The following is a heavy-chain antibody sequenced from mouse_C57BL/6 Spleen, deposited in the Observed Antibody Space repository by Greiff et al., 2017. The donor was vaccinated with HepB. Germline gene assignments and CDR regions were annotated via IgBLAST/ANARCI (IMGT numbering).Heavy chain of an antibody. Sequence: DVHLVESGGGLVKPGGSLKLSCAASGFTFSSYAMSWVRQTPEKRLEWVATISDGGSYTYYPDNVKGRFTISRDNAKNNLYLQMSHLKSEDTAMYYCARGGMIRYYFDYWGQGTTLTVSS. CDR3: ARGGMIRYYFDY. CDR2: ISDGGSYT. CDR1: GFTFSSYA. D-gene: IGHD2-4*01. J-gene: IGHJ2*01. V-gene: IGHV5-4*01.